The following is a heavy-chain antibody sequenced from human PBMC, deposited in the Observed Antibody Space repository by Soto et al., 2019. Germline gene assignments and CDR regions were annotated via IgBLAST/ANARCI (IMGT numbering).Heavy chain of an antibody. V-gene: IGHV3-7*01. CDR1: GFTFSSYW. CDR2: IKQDGSEK. J-gene: IGHJ6*02. D-gene: IGHD3-3*01. Sequence: GGSLRLSCAASGFTFSSYWMSWVRQAPGKGLEWVANIKQDGSEKYYVDSVKGRFTISRDNAKNSLYLQMNSLRAEDTAVYYCARDTPTHYDFWSGYLAPHYGMDVWGQGTTVTVSS. CDR3: ARDTPTHYDFWSGYLAPHYGMDV.